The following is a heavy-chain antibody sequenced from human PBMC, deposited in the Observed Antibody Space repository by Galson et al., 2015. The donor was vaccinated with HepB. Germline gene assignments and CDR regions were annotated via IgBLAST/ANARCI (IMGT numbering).Heavy chain of an antibody. J-gene: IGHJ4*02. CDR3: AREGDTYRSGRYGS. Sequence: SLRLACAASGVTLSNYGWHWVRQAPGKGLEWVAVVSYDGGTKYYADSVKGRFTISKDKSRNTVYLQMDTLRPEDTAVYFCAREGDTYRSGRYGSWGQGTLVTVSS. V-gene: IGHV3-30*03. CDR1: GVTLSNYG. D-gene: IGHD6-13*01. CDR2: VSYDGGTK.